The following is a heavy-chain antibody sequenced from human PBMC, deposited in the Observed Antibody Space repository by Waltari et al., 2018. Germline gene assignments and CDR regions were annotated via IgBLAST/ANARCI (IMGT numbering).Heavy chain of an antibody. CDR1: GFTCGSYW. J-gene: IGHJ6*02. V-gene: IGHV3-7*01. CDR3: VRGRGMDV. Sequence: EVQLVASGGGLVQPGGSLRASCAAPGFTCGSYWMTWVRQAPGKGLEWVANIKQDGTEKLYVDSVRGRFTISRDNAKKSLYLQMNTLRAEDTAVYYCVRGRGMDVWGQGTTVTVSS. CDR2: IKQDGTEK.